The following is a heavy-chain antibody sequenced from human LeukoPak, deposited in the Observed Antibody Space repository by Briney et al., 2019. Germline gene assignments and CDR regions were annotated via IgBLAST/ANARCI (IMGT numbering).Heavy chain of an antibody. V-gene: IGHV4-39*07. CDR2: IYYSGSA. J-gene: IGHJ5*02. D-gene: IGHD1-20*01. CDR3: ARRLITVAISDWFDP. CDR1: GDSISSNNYF. Sequence: SETLSLTCTVSGDSISSNNYFWGWIRQPPGKGLEYIGSIYYSGSAYYNPSLKSRVTISVDTSKNQFSLKVHSVAAADTAVYYCARRLITVAISDWFDPWGQGPLVTVSS.